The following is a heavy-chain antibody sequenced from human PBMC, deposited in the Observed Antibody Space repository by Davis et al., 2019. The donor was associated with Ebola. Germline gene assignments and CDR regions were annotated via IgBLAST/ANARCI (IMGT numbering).Heavy chain of an antibody. CDR3: ARHEAGIGFDY. V-gene: IGHV4-34*01. J-gene: IGHJ4*02. CDR2: INHSGST. Sequence: PSETLSLTCAVYGGSFSGYYWSWIRQPPGKGLEWIGEINHSGSTNHNPSLKSRVTISVDTSKNQFSLKLSSVTAADTAVYYCARHEAGIGFDYWGQGTLVTVSS. CDR1: GGSFSGYY. D-gene: IGHD6-19*01.